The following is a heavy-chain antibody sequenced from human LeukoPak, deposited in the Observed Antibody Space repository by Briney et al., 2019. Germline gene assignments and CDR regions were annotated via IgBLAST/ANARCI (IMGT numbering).Heavy chain of an antibody. CDR2: INRRGHT. Sequence: GGSLRLSCAASGFTFDRFTIHWVRQTPGKGLEWVSLINRRGHTFYADSVKGRFTISRDNSRNSVFLQMNSLRPEDTALYHCAXXVDCPSDCLFFHSWGQGTLVTVSS. CDR1: GFTFDRFT. D-gene: IGHD2-21*02. J-gene: IGHJ4*02. V-gene: IGHV3-43*01. CDR3: AXXVDCPSDCLFFHS.